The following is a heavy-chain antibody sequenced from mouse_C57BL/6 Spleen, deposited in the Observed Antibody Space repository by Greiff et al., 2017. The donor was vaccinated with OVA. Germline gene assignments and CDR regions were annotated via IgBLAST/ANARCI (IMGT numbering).Heavy chain of an antibody. Sequence: EVMLVESGPGLAKPSQTLSLTCSVTGYSITSDYWNWIRKFPGNKLEYMGYISYSGSTYYNPSLKSQISITRDTSKNQYYLQLNSVTTEDTATYYCASSIYSNYEGWYFDVWGTGTTVTVSS. CDR2: ISYSGST. CDR1: GYSITSDY. CDR3: ASSIYSNYEGWYFDV. V-gene: IGHV3-8*01. J-gene: IGHJ1*03. D-gene: IGHD2-5*01.